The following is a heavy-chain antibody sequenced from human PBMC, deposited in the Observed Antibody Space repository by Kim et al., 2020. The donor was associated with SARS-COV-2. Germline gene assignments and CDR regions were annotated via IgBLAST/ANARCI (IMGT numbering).Heavy chain of an antibody. CDR2: IYYSGST. Sequence: SETLSLTCTVSGGSISSGGYYWSWIRQHPGKGLEWIGYIYYSGSTYYNPSLKSRVTISVDTSKNQFSLKLSSVTVADTAVYYCARAPTIFGVVIDAFDIWGQGTMVTVSS. CDR3: ARAPTIFGVVIDAFDI. D-gene: IGHD3-3*01. J-gene: IGHJ3*02. CDR1: GGSISSGGYY. V-gene: IGHV4-31*03.